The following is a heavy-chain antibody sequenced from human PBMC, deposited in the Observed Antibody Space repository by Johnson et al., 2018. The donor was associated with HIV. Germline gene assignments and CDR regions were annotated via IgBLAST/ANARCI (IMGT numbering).Heavy chain of an antibody. J-gene: IGHJ3*02. CDR1: GFTFSDYY. CDR2: IRNKAKSYTT. V-gene: IGHV3-72*01. CDR3: ARCYYDSGGYADAFDI. Sequence: VQLVESGGGLVQPGGSLRLSCVASGFTFSDYYMDWVRQAPGKGLEWVGRIRNKAKSYTTEDAASVQGRFIISRDDSKNSLYLQMNSLKTEDAAVYYCARCYYDSGGYADAFDIWGQGTMVTVSS. D-gene: IGHD3-22*01.